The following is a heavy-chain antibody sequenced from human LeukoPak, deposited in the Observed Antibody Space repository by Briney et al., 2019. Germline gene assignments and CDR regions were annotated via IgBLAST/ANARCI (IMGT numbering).Heavy chain of an antibody. CDR2: INPSGGST. CDR3: ARPKMATMRGYYFDY. J-gene: IGHJ4*02. Sequence: ASVKVSCKASGYTFTSYGISWVRQAPGQGLEWMGIINPSGGSTSYAQKFQGRVTMTRDMSTSTVYMELSSLRSEDTAVYYCARPKMATMRGYYFDYWGQGTLVTVSS. V-gene: IGHV1-46*01. D-gene: IGHD5-24*01. CDR1: GYTFTSYG.